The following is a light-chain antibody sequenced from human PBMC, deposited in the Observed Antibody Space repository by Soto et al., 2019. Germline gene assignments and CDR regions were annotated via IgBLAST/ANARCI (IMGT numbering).Light chain of an antibody. CDR3: HHHNSYSQT. CDR2: GAS. J-gene: IGKJ1*01. V-gene: IGKV1-5*01. CDR1: QSIRYY. Sequence: DIQLTQSPPTLSASVGDRVTITCRASQSIRYYLAWYQQMPGKAPKLLIYGASSLQSGVPSRFSGSGSGTEFSLTTSSLQPADFVTYFCHHHNSYSQTFGQGTKVEIK.